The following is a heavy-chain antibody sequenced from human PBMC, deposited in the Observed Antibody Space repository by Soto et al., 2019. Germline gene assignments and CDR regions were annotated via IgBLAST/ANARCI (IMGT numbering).Heavy chain of an antibody. CDR1: GFTFSSYA. D-gene: IGHD2-15*01. J-gene: IGHJ6*02. CDR3: AKDRGYCSGGSCYPVRYYYYGMDV. CDR2: ISGSGGST. Sequence: PGGSLRLSCAASGFTFSSYAMSWVRQAPGKGLEWVSAISGSGGSTYYADSVRGRFTISRDNSKNTLYLQMNSLRAEDTAVYYCAKDRGYCSGGSCYPVRYYYYGMDVWGQGTTVTVSS. V-gene: IGHV3-23*01.